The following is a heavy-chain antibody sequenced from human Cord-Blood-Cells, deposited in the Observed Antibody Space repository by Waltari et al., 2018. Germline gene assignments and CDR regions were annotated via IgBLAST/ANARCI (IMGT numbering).Heavy chain of an antibody. Sequence: QVQLQESGPGLVKPSETLSLTCTVSGYSISSGYYGGWIRQPPGKGLEWIGSIYHSGSTYYNPSLKSRVTISVDTSKNQFSLKLSSVTAADTAVYYCARVAVQLSHFDYWGQGTLVTVSS. CDR2: IYHSGST. CDR3: ARVAVQLSHFDY. CDR1: GYSISSGYY. J-gene: IGHJ4*02. D-gene: IGHD5-18*01. V-gene: IGHV4-38-2*02.